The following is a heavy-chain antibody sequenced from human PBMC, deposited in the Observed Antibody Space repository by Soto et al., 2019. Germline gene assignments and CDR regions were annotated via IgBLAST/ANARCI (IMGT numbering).Heavy chain of an antibody. J-gene: IGHJ6*02. CDR3: ARGHRWELLEYYYYGMDV. CDR1: GYTFTSYY. D-gene: IGHD1-26*01. Sequence: GASVKVSCKASGYTFTSYYMHWVRQAPGQGLEWMGIINPSGGSTSYAQKFQGRVTMTRDTSTSTVYMELSSLRSEDTAVYYFARGHRWELLEYYYYGMDVWGQGTTVTVSS. CDR2: INPSGGST. V-gene: IGHV1-46*01.